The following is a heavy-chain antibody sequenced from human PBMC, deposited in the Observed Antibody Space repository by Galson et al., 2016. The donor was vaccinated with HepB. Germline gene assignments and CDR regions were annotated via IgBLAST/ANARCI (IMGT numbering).Heavy chain of an antibody. CDR3: ARQAEGYSYGLGYYYYYMDV. CDR2: IDPSDSYI. CDR1: GYSFTSYW. V-gene: IGHV5-10-1*01. Sequence: QSGAEVKKPGESLRISCKGSGYSFTSYWINWVRQMPGKGLEWMGRIDPSDSYINYSPSFQAHITISADKSISTAYLQWSSLKASDTAMYYCARQAEGYSYGLGYYYYYMDVWGKGTTVTVSS. D-gene: IGHD5-18*01. J-gene: IGHJ6*03.